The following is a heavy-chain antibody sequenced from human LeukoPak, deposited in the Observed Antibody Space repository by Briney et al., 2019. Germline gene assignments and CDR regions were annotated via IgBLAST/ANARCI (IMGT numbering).Heavy chain of an antibody. Sequence: AGGSLRLSCVASGFTFSTYWMHWVRQAPGKGLVWVSRINRDGSSIGYADSVKGRFTISRDNAKNSLYLQMNSLRAGDTAVYYCAGGDGSGSYSQFDYWGQGTLVTVSS. D-gene: IGHD3-10*01. J-gene: IGHJ4*02. CDR2: INRDGSSI. CDR3: AGGDGSGSYSQFDY. CDR1: GFTFSTYW. V-gene: IGHV3-74*01.